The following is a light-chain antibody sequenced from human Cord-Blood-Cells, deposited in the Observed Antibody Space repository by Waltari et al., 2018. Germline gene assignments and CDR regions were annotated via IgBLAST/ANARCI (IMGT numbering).Light chain of an antibody. J-gene: IGKJ1*01. CDR2: AAS. V-gene: IGKV1-39*01. CDR3: QQSYSTPT. CDR1: QTISSY. Sequence: DIQLTQSASSLSAPVGDIVTITFRASQTISSYLNWYQQKPGKAPKLLIYAASSLQSGVPSRFSGSGSGTDFTLTISSLQPEDFATYYCQQSYSTPTFGQGTKVEIK.